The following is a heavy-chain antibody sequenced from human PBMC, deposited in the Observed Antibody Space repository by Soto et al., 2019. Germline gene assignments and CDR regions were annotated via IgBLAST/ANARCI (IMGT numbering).Heavy chain of an antibody. CDR1: GFTFSSYW. J-gene: IGHJ6*02. D-gene: IGHD6-13*01. CDR3: ARGGLPYSSSWDDYYYYGMDV. CDR2: INSDGSST. Sequence: PGGSLRLSCAASGFTFSSYWMHWVRQAPGKGLVWVSRINSDGSSTSYADSVKGRFTISRDNAKNTLYLQMNSLRAEDTAVYYCARGGLPYSSSWDDYYYYGMDVWGQGTTVTVSS. V-gene: IGHV3-74*01.